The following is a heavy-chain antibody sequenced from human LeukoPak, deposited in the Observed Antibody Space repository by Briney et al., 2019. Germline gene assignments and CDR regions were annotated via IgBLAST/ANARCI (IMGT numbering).Heavy chain of an antibody. CDR2: ISAYNGNT. CDR3: ANTYGSGSYMDNWFDP. CDR1: GYTFTSYG. D-gene: IGHD3-10*01. Sequence: ASVKVSCKASGYTFTSYGISWVRQAPGQGLEWMGWISAYNGNTNYAQKLQGRVTMTTDTSTSTAYMELRSLRSDDTAVYYCANTYGSGSYMDNWFDPWGQGTLVTVSS. V-gene: IGHV1-18*01. J-gene: IGHJ5*02.